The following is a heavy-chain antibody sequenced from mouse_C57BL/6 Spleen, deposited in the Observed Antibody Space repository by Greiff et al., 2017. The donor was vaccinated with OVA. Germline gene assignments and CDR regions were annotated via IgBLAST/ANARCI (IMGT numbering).Heavy chain of an antibody. CDR2: ISSGSSTI. CDR3: AREDYYGSSYVFDV. CDR1: GFTFSDYG. Sequence: EVKLVESGGGLVKPGGSLKLSCAASGFTFSDYGMHWVRQAPEKGLEWVAYISSGSSTIYYADTVKGRFTISRDNAKNTLFLQMTSLRSEDTAMDYCAREDYYGSSYVFDVWGTGTTVTVSS. J-gene: IGHJ1*03. V-gene: IGHV5-17*01. D-gene: IGHD1-1*01.